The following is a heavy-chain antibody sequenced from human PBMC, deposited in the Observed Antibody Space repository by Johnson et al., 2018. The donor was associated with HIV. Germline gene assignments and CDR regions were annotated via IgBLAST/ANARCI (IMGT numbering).Heavy chain of an antibody. Sequence: QVQLVESGGDVVQPGRSLRLSCAASGFTFSSYAMHWVRQAPGKGLEWVAVISYDGSNKYYADSVKGRFTISRDNSKNTLYLQMNSLRAEDTAVYYCARVSHDYGVQDAFDIWGQGTMVTVSS. CDR2: ISYDGSNK. D-gene: IGHD4-17*01. J-gene: IGHJ3*02. CDR1: GFTFSSYA. V-gene: IGHV3-30-3*01. CDR3: ARVSHDYGVQDAFDI.